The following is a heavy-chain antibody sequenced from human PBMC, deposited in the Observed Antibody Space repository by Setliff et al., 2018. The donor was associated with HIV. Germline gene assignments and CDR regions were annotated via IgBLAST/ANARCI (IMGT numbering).Heavy chain of an antibody. CDR3: ARGGSDWGAFDI. CDR2: INPSGGST. Sequence: ASVKVSCKPSGYSFTNHYMHWVRQAPGQGLEWMGIINPSGGSTSYAQKFQGRVTITTDESTSTAYMELSSLRSEDTAVYYCARGGSDWGAFDIWGQGTMVTVSS. V-gene: IGHV1-46*01. J-gene: IGHJ3*02. CDR1: GYSFTNHY. D-gene: IGHD7-27*01.